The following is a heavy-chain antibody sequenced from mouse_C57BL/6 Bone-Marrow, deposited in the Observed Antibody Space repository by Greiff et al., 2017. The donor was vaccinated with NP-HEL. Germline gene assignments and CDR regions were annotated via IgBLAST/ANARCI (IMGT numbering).Heavy chain of an antibody. D-gene: IGHD2-2*01. J-gene: IGHJ2*01. CDR2: IDPSDSYT. CDR3: ARLLWLRYFDY. Sequence: VQLQQSGAELVMPGASVKLSCKASGYTFTSYWMHWVKQRPGQGLEWIGEIDPSDSYTNYNQKFKGKSTLTVDKSSSTAYMQLSSLTSEDSAVYYCARLLWLRYFDYWGQGTTLTVSS. CDR1: GYTFTSYW. V-gene: IGHV1-69*01.